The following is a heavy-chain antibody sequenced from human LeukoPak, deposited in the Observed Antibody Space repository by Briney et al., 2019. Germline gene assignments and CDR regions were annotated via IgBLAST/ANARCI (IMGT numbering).Heavy chain of an antibody. CDR2: IYPGDSDT. CDR3: ARQNYFRLDY. V-gene: IGHV5-51*01. J-gene: IGHJ4*02. D-gene: IGHD3-9*01. CDR1: GYTFSSYW. Sequence: GESLKISCKGSGYTFSSYWIGWVRQMPGKGLEWMGIIYPGDSDTRYSPSLQGQVTISVDTSIGTAYLQWSSLKASDTAIYYRARQNYFRLDYWGQGTLVTVSS.